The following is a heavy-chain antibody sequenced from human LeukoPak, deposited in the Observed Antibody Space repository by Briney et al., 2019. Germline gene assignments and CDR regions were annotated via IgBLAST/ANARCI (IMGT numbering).Heavy chain of an antibody. CDR3: ARVGSRITMASEFDY. CDR2: INPNSGGT. CDR1: GYTFTGYY. Sequence: ASVKVSCKASGYTFTGYYMHWVRQAPGQGLEWMGWINPNSGGTNYAQKFQGRVTMTRDTSISIAYMELSRLRSDDTAVYYCARVGSRITMASEFDYWGQGTLVTVSS. J-gene: IGHJ4*02. V-gene: IGHV1-2*02. D-gene: IGHD3-10*01.